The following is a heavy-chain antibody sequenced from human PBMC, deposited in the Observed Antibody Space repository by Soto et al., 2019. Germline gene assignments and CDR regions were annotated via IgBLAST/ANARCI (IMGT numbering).Heavy chain of an antibody. J-gene: IGHJ4*02. Sequence: GGSLRLSCAASGFTVSSNYMSWVRQAPGKGLEWVSVIYSGGSTYYADSAKGRFTISRDNAKNSLYLEMNSLRAEDTAVYYCARESEDLTSNFDYWGQGTLVTVSS. CDR2: IYSGGST. CDR3: ARESEDLTSNFDY. CDR1: GFTVSSNY. V-gene: IGHV3-53*01.